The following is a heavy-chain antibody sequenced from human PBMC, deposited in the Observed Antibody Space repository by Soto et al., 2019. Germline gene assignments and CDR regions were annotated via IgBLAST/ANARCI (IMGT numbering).Heavy chain of an antibody. D-gene: IGHD2-15*01. J-gene: IGHJ4*02. V-gene: IGHV3-23*01. CDR3: AKDPYLDCRGGGRCYFPFSFDD. Sequence: PGGSLRLSCAASGFTFSSYGMNWVRQAPGKGLEWVSSISGSGSSTYYADSVKGRFTISRDNSKNTLYVQMNSLRAEDTAVYYCAKDPYLDCRGGGRCYFPFSFDDWGQGTLVTVSS. CDR1: GFTFSSYG. CDR2: ISGSGSST.